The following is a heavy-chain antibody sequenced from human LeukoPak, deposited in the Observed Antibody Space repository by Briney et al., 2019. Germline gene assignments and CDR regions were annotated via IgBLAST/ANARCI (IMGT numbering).Heavy chain of an antibody. Sequence: GGSLRLSCAASGFTFSSYWMDWVRQAPGKGLEWVGHIKSDGSEQYYVDSVKGRFSISRDNAENEVYLEMNSLRVEDTALYYCAKAREAYYDFWSFDYWGQGTLVTVSS. D-gene: IGHD3-3*01. V-gene: IGHV3-7*03. J-gene: IGHJ4*02. CDR2: IKSDGSEQ. CDR3: AKAREAYYDFWSFDY. CDR1: GFTFSSYW.